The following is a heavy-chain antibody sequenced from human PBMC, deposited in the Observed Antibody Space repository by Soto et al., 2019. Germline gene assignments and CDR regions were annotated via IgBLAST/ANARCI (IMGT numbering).Heavy chain of an antibody. CDR1: GGSISSGGYY. CDR2: IYYSGST. Sequence: SSETLSLTCTVSGGSISSGGYYWSWIRQHPGKGLEWIGYIYYSGSTYYNPSLKSRVTISVDTSKNQFSLKLSSVTAADTAVYYCATAPTYYYDSGPGAFDSCGQGTMVTVS. D-gene: IGHD3-22*01. CDR3: ATAPTYYYDSGPGAFDS. J-gene: IGHJ3*02. V-gene: IGHV4-31*03.